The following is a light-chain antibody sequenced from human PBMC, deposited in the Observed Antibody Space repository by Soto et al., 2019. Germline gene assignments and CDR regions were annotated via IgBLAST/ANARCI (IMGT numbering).Light chain of an antibody. CDR3: QQSYGLPYT. Sequence: DIQMTQSPSTLSGSVGDRVTITCRASQTISSWLAWYQQKPGKAPKLLIYKASTLKSGVPSRFSGSGSGTDFTLTISSLQPEDSATYYCQQSYGLPYTFGQGTRLEIK. CDR2: KAS. J-gene: IGKJ5*01. V-gene: IGKV1-5*03. CDR1: QTISSW.